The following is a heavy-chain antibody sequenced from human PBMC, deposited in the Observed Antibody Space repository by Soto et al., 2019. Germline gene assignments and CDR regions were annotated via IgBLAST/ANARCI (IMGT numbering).Heavy chain of an antibody. CDR2: INPNSGAT. CDR3: ETAVWGSSQDFDN. J-gene: IGHJ4*02. CDR1: GFNFAGYF. V-gene: IGHV1-2*02. D-gene: IGHD3-16*01. Sequence: ASVKVSCKASGFNFAGYFLHWVRQAPGQGLEWMGWINPNSGATKDAQKFQGRVTMTWDTSISSAYIELVSLRFDDAAVYYCETAVWGSSQDFDNWGQGTRATVSS.